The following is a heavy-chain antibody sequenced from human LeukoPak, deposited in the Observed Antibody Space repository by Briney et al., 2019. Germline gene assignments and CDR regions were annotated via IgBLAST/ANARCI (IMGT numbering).Heavy chain of an antibody. Sequence: TSETLSLTCTVSGGSISSYYWSWLRQPPGKGLEWIGYIYYSGSTNYNPSLKSRVTISVDTSKNQFSLKMSSVSGADTAVYYCARGDVATLSYWGQGTLVTVSS. CDR2: IYYSGST. V-gene: IGHV4-59*01. D-gene: IGHD5-12*01. CDR3: ARGDVATLSY. CDR1: GGSISSYY. J-gene: IGHJ4*02.